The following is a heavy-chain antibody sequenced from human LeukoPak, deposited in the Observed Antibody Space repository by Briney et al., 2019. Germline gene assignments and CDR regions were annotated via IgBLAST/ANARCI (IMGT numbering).Heavy chain of an antibody. CDR2: VSHSGSS. V-gene: IGHV4-34*01. CDR3: ARAVAHPRNWFDP. D-gene: IGHD4-23*01. J-gene: IGHJ5*02. CDR1: GGPFRGFF. Sequence: SETLSLTCAVYGGPFRGFFWSWIRQAQGKGLEWIGEVSHSGSSNYNPSLKSRVTISVDTSKNQFSLKLSSVTAADTAVYYCARAVAHPRNWFDPWGQGTLVTVSS.